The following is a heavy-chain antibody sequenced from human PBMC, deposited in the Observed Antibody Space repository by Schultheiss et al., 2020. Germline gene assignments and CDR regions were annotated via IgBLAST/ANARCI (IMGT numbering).Heavy chain of an antibody. V-gene: IGHV1-46*01. D-gene: IGHD5-18*01. CDR1: GYTFTSYY. J-gene: IGHJ4*02. CDR3: ASFSPDRGYSYGYPDY. CDR2: INPSGGST. Sequence: ASVKVSCKASGYTFTSYYMHWVRQAPGQGLEWMGIINPSGGSTSYAQKFQGRVTMTRDTSTSTVYMELSSLRSEDTAVYYCASFSPDRGYSYGYPDYWGQGTLVNVYS.